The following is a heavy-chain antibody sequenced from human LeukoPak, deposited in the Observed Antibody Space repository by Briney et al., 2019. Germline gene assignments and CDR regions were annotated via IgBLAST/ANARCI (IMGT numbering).Heavy chain of an antibody. CDR1: GYTFTSYD. J-gene: IGHJ3*02. V-gene: IGHV1-18*01. Sequence: ASVKVSCKASGYTFTSYDINWVRQAPGQGLEWMGWISAYNGNTNYAQKLQGRVTTTTDTSTSTAYMELRSLRSDDTAVYYCAREGGTHDSSGYYPDDAFDIWGQGTMVTVSS. CDR3: AREGGTHDSSGYYPDDAFDI. CDR2: ISAYNGNT. D-gene: IGHD3-22*01.